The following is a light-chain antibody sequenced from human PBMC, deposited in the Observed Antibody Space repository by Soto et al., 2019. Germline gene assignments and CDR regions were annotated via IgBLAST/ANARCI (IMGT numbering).Light chain of an antibody. CDR2: GAS. J-gene: IGKJ1*01. CDR1: QSVSSN. CDR3: QQYNNWPPWT. V-gene: IGKV3-15*01. Sequence: EIVMTQSPATLSVSPGERATLSCRASQSVSSNLAWYQQKPGQAPRLLIYGASTRATGTPARFSGSGSGTEFTLTISSLQSEDFAVYSCQQYNNWPPWTFGQGTKVDIK.